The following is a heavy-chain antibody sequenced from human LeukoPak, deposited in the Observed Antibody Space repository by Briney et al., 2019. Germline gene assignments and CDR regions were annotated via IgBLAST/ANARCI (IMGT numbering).Heavy chain of an antibody. CDR2: INNDGSST. CDR3: ASYGRGLGFDP. J-gene: IGHJ5*02. D-gene: IGHD3/OR15-3a*01. V-gene: IGHV3-74*01. Sequence: GGSLRLSCVAPGFTFSNYWMHWVRQAPGKGLVWVSLINNDGSSTNYADSVKCRFTISRDNAKKTLYLQMNSLRAEDTAVYFCASYGRGLGFDPWGQGTLVTVSS. CDR1: GFTFSNYW.